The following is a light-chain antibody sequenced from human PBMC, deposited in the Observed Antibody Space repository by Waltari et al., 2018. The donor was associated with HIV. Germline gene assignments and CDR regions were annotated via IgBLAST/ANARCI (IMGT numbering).Light chain of an antibody. V-gene: IGLV2-14*03. CDR2: DVS. CDR1: TVALGGYIF. Sequence: QPALPQPASVSGSLGQSTPSPCPVPTVALGGYIFVPWYQQHPDKAPKVLIYDVSSRPSGVSTRFYGSKSGNTASLTISGLQAEDEAEYYCSSYASGSSIWVFGGGTKLTVL. J-gene: IGLJ3*02. CDR3: SSYASGSSIWV.